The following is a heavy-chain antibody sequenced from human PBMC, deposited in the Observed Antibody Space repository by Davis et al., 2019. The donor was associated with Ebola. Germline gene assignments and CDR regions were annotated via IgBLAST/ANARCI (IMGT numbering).Heavy chain of an antibody. V-gene: IGHV4-34*01. CDR1: GGSISSYY. D-gene: IGHD6-19*01. CDR2: INHSGST. Sequence: PSETLSLTCTVSGGSISSYYWSWIRQPPGKGLEWIGEINHSGSTNYNPSLKSRVTISVDTSKNQFSLKLSSVTAADTAVYYCARGLETGYSSGFYYYYGMDVWGQGTTVTVSS. CDR3: ARGLETGYSSGFYYYYGMDV. J-gene: IGHJ6*02.